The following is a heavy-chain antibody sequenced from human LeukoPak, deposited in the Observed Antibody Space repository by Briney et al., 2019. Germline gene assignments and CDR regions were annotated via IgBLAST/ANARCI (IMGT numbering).Heavy chain of an antibody. D-gene: IGHD6-13*01. CDR3: AGGIAAAGHEGDY. Sequence: SETLSLTXTVSGGSIRNYYWSWIRQPPGKGLEWIGYIYYSGSTNYNPSLKSRVTISVDASKNQFSLKLSSVTAADTAVYYCAGGIAAAGHEGDYWGQGTLVTVSS. J-gene: IGHJ4*02. CDR1: GGSIRNYY. CDR2: IYYSGST. V-gene: IGHV4-59*01.